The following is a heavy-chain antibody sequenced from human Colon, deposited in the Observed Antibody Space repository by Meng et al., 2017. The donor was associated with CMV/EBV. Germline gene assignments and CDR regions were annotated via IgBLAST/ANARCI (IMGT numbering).Heavy chain of an antibody. D-gene: IGHD3-3*01. V-gene: IGHV2-5*01. CDR1: GFSLSTHGVG. CDR2: IFWTDDK. J-gene: IGHJ4*02. CDR3: AHSPGRSAFGVIIPVPYFDY. Sequence: SGPTLVKPTQTLTLTCTFSGFSLSTHGVGVGWIRQPPGKALGWLAIIFWTDDKRYSPSLQRRLTVTKGTSENQVVLTMTDMDPLDTATYYCAHSPGRSAFGVIIPVPYFDYWGQGSLVTVSS.